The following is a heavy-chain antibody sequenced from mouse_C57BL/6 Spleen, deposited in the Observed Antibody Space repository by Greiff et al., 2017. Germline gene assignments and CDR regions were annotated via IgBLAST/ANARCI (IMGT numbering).Heavy chain of an antibody. Sequence: QVQLQQSGAELVRPGTSVKVSCKASGYAFTNYLIEWVKQRPGQGLEWIGVIKPGSGGTNYNEKFKGKATLTADKSSSTAYMQLSSLTSEDSAVYFCARSGVITTVVGPYWYFDVWGTGTTVTVSS. J-gene: IGHJ1*03. CDR1: GYAFTNYL. CDR2: IKPGSGGT. V-gene: IGHV1-54*01. D-gene: IGHD1-1*01. CDR3: ARSGVITTVVGPYWYFDV.